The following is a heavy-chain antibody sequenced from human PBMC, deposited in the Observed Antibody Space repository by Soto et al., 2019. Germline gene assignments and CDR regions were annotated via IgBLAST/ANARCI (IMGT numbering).Heavy chain of an antibody. CDR3: AKSRVVPYFDR. D-gene: IGHD2-2*01. CDR2: IGWNGASI. CDR1: GFAFDEYV. J-gene: IGHJ4*02. V-gene: IGHV3-9*01. Sequence: EVQLVQSGGGLVQPGRSLRLSCAATGFAFDEYVMHWVRQAPGKGLEWVGSIGWNGASIDYADSVKGRFTISRDNAKNSLFLKMNSLTTEDTALYFCAKSRVVPYFDRWGQGTLVTVSS.